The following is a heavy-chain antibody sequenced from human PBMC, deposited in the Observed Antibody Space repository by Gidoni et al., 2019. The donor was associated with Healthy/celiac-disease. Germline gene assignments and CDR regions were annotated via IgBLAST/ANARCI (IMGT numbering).Heavy chain of an antibody. CDR3: ARDHYYYDSSGYYDSPPRNWYFDL. Sequence: SWVRQAPGKGLEWVSVIYSGGSTYYADSVKGRFTISRHNSKNTLYLQMNSLRAEDTAVYYCARDHYYYDSSGYYDSPPRNWYFDLWGRGTLVTVSS. J-gene: IGHJ2*01. CDR2: IYSGGST. V-gene: IGHV3-53*04. D-gene: IGHD3-22*01.